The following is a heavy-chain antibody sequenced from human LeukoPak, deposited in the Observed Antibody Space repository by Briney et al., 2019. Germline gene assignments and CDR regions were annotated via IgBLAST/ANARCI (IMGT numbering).Heavy chain of an antibody. Sequence: SETLSLTCTVSGGSISSYYWSWIRQPPGKGLEWIGYIYYSGSTNYNPSLKSRVTISVDTSKNQFSLKLSSVTAADTAVYYCASGGTDYGGNPGAFDIWGQGTMVTVSS. CDR3: ASGGTDYGGNPGAFDI. J-gene: IGHJ3*02. CDR1: GGSISSYY. CDR2: IYYSGST. V-gene: IGHV4-59*08. D-gene: IGHD4-23*01.